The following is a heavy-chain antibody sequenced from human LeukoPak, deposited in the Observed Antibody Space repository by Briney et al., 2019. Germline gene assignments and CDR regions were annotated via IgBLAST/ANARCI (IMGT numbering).Heavy chain of an antibody. CDR3: ARDGVDYYGSGSYYLMDYYYGMDV. Sequence: GASVKVSCKASGGTFISYAISWVRQAPGQGLEWLGRIIPILGIVNYAQKFQGRVTITADKSTSTAYMELSSLRSEDTAVYYCARDGVDYYGSGSYYLMDYYYGMDVWGQGTTVTVSS. CDR1: GGTFISYA. V-gene: IGHV1-69*04. D-gene: IGHD3-10*01. CDR2: IIPILGIV. J-gene: IGHJ6*02.